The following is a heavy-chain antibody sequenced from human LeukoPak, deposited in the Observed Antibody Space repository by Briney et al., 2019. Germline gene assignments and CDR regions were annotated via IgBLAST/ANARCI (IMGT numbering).Heavy chain of an antibody. CDR2: IYHSGST. CDR3: ARGDDGGYWGPYYFDY. CDR1: GGSISSGGYS. V-gene: IGHV4-30-2*01. D-gene: IGHD2-21*01. J-gene: IGHJ4*02. Sequence: SQTLSLTCAVSGGSISSGGYSWSWIREPPGKGLEWIGYIYHSGSTYYNPSLKSRVTISVDRSKNQFSLKLSSVTAADTAVYYCARGDDGGYWGPYYFDYWGQGTLVTVSS.